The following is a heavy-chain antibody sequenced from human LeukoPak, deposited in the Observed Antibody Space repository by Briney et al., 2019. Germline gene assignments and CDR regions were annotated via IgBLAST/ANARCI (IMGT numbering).Heavy chain of an antibody. CDR1: GLTFSGYD. Sequence: GGSLRLSCAASGLTFSGYDMNWVRQAPGTGLEWLSYISSSSGAIYYADSVKGRFTVSRDNDHNSLYLQMDSLRDEDTAVYYCARHAKQWADWYFDLWGRGTLVTVSS. V-gene: IGHV3-48*02. J-gene: IGHJ2*01. CDR2: ISSSSGAI. CDR3: ARHAKQWADWYFDL. D-gene: IGHD1-26*01.